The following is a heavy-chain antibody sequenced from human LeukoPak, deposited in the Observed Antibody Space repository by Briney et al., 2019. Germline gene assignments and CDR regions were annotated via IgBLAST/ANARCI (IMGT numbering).Heavy chain of an antibody. CDR1: GGSISSYY. Sequence: SETLSLTCTVSGGSISSYYWSWIRQPAGKGLEWIGRIYTSGSTNYNPSLKSRVTMSVDTSKNQFSLKLSSVTAADTAVYYCARLVDTAMVTGDAFDIWGQGTMVTVSS. V-gene: IGHV4-4*07. D-gene: IGHD5-18*01. CDR2: IYTSGST. CDR3: ARLVDTAMVTGDAFDI. J-gene: IGHJ3*02.